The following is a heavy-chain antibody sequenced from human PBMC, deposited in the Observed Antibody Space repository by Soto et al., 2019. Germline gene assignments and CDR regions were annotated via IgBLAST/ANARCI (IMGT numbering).Heavy chain of an antibody. CDR2: ISWNSGSI. CDR1: GFTFDDYA. Sequence: GGSLRLSCAASGFTFDDYAMHWVRQAPGKGLEWVSGISWNSGSIGYADSVKGRFTISRDNAKNSLYLQMNSLRAEDTALYYCARGDGSGWPPSNYWGQGTLVTVSS. V-gene: IGHV3-9*01. J-gene: IGHJ4*02. CDR3: ARGDGSGWPPSNY. D-gene: IGHD6-19*01.